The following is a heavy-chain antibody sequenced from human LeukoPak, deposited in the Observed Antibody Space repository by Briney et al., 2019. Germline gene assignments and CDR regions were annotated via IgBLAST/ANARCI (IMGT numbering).Heavy chain of an antibody. CDR3: ARDPGYCSSTSCLPGAPIDY. CDR2: ISAYNGNT. Sequence: GASVKVSCKASGYTFTSYGIGWVREAPGQGLEWMGWISAYNGNTNYAQKLQGRVTMTTDTSTSTAYMELRSLRSDDTAVYYCARDPGYCSSTSCLPGAPIDYWGQGTLVTVSS. CDR1: GYTFTSYG. J-gene: IGHJ4*02. D-gene: IGHD2-2*01. V-gene: IGHV1-18*01.